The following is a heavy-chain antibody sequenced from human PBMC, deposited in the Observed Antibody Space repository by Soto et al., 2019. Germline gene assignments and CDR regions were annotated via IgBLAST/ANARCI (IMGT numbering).Heavy chain of an antibody. V-gene: IGHV3-13*01. D-gene: IGHD3-10*01. J-gene: IGHJ4*02. CDR2: IGTAGDT. CDR3: ARGNYYYGSGSYNANFDY. CDR1: GFTFSSYD. Sequence: GGSLRLSCAASGFTFSSYDMHWVRQATGKGLEWVSAIGTAGDTYYPGSVKGRFTISRENAKNSLYLQMNSLRAEDTAVYYCARGNYYYGSGSYNANFDYWGQGTLVTVSS.